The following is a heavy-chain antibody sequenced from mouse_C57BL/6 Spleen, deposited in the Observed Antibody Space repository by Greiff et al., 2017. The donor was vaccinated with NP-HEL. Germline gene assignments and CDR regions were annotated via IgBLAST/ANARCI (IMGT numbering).Heavy chain of an antibody. CDR3: ARWGNFPYYGPWYFDV. D-gene: IGHD1-2*01. V-gene: IGHV1-9*01. Sequence: QVQLKESGAELMKPGASVKLSCKATGYTFTGYWIEWVKQRPGHGLEWIGEILPGSGSTNYNEKFKGKATFTADTSSNTAYMQLSSLTTEYSAIYYCARWGNFPYYGPWYFDVWGTGTTVTVSS. J-gene: IGHJ1*03. CDR2: ILPGSGST. CDR1: GYTFTGYW.